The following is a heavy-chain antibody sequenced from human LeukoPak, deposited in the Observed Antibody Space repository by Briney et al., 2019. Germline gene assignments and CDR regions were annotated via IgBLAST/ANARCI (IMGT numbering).Heavy chain of an antibody. CDR2: ISSSGSTI. CDR1: GFTFSSYE. J-gene: IGHJ4*02. Sequence: PGGSLRLSCAASGFTFSSYEMNWVRQAPGKGLEWVSYISSSGSTIYYADSVKGRFTISRDNAKNSLYLQMNSLRAEDTAVYYCAKDLGIAVAGNHDYWGQGTLVTVSS. V-gene: IGHV3-48*03. CDR3: AKDLGIAVAGNHDY. D-gene: IGHD6-19*01.